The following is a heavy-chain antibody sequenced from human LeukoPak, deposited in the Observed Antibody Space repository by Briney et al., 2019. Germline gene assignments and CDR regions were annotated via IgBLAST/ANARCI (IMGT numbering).Heavy chain of an antibody. CDR1: GYTFTSYA. Sequence: ASVKVSCKASGYTFTSYAMHWVRQAPGQRLEWMGWINAGNGNTKYSQKFQGRVTITRDTSASTAYMELSSLRSEDTAVYYCAREFSSGWSSSQKYYFDYWGQGTLVTVSS. D-gene: IGHD6-19*01. V-gene: IGHV1-3*01. CDR2: INAGNGNT. J-gene: IGHJ4*02. CDR3: AREFSSGWSSSQKYYFDY.